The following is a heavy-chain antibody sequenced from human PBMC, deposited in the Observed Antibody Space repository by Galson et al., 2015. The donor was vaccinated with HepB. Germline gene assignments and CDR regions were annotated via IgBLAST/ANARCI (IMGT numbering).Heavy chain of an antibody. CDR2: IYYSGST. CDR3: ARQLLLWFTGPRSAFDI. Sequence: ETLSLTCTVSGGSISSSSYYWGWIRQPPGKGLEWIGSIYYSGSTYYNPSLKSRVTISVDTSKNQFSLKLSSVTAADTAVYYCARQLLLWFTGPRSAFDIWGQGTMVTVSS. CDR1: GGSISSSSYY. J-gene: IGHJ3*02. D-gene: IGHD3-10*01. V-gene: IGHV4-39*01.